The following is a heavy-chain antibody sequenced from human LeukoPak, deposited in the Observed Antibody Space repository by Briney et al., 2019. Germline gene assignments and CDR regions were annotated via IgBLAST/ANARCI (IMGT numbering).Heavy chain of an antibody. CDR3: ARKYYYDSERGAFDM. V-gene: IGHV4-34*01. D-gene: IGHD3-22*01. J-gene: IGHJ3*02. Sequence: SDTLSLTCAVNGGSFSRYYGSWIRQPPGKWLEWIGEIKHSGRTNYNPSVKSRVTISVDTSKNQFSLRLSSVTPADTAVYYCARKYYYDSERGAFDMWGEGTVVSVTS. CDR1: GGSFSRYY. CDR2: IKHSGRT.